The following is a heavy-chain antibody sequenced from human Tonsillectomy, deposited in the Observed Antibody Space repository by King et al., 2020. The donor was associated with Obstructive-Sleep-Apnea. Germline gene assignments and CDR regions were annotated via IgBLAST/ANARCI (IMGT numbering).Heavy chain of an antibody. CDR3: ARRIPQLQNKDVFDI. CDR1: GGTFSNYT. D-gene: IGHD1-1*01. V-gene: IGHV1-69*09. Sequence: QLVQSGTEVKPPGSSVKVSCKASGGTFSNYTISWVRQAPGQGPEWMGGIVPILGIANYKQKFQGRILITADKSTSTAYMELRSLKSEDTAVYYCARRIPQLQNKDVFDIWGQGTMVTVSS. CDR2: IVPILGIA. J-gene: IGHJ3*02.